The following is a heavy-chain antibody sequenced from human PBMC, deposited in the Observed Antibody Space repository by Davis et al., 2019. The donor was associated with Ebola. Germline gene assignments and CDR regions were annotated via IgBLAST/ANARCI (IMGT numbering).Heavy chain of an antibody. CDR2: IIPIFGTA. CDR1: GGTFSSYA. V-gene: IGHV1-69*13. J-gene: IGHJ6*02. Sequence: SVKVSCKASGGTFSSYAISWVRQAPGQGLEWMGGIIPIFGTANYAQKFQGRVTITADESTSTAYMELSSLRSEDTAVYYCAIARGAAADYYYYGMDVWGQGTTVSVSS. CDR3: AIARGAAADYYYYGMDV. D-gene: IGHD6-13*01.